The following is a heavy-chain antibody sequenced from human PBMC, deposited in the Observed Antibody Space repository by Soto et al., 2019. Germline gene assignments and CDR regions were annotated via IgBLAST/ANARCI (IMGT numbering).Heavy chain of an antibody. V-gene: IGHV3-23*01. CDR2: ISSSGGST. CDR3: AKDPNGDYLGGFEM. J-gene: IGHJ3*02. CDR1: GFTFSNYA. Sequence: EVQLLESGGGLVQPGGSLRLSCTTSGFTFSNYAMSWVRQAPGEGLEWVSGISSSGGSTYYADSVKGRFTISRDNSKNTLSLQMNSLRVEDTALYCCAKDPNGDYLGGFEMWGQGTMITVSS. D-gene: IGHD4-17*01.